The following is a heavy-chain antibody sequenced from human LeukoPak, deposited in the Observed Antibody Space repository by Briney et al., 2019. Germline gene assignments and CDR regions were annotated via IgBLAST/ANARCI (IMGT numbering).Heavy chain of an antibody. J-gene: IGHJ5*02. CDR3: ARRRSIAARPWWFDP. D-gene: IGHD6-6*01. CDR1: GYTFTSYA. Sequence: ASVKVSCKASGYTFTSYAMKWVRQAPGQGLEWMGWINTNTGNPTYAQGFTGRFVFSLDTSVSTAYLQISSLKAEDTAVYYCARRRSIAARPWWFDPWGQGTLVTVSS. CDR2: INTNTGNP. V-gene: IGHV7-4-1*02.